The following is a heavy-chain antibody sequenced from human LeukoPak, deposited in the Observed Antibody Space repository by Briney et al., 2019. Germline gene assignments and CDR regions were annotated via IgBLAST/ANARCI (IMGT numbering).Heavy chain of an antibody. D-gene: IGHD3-16*01. V-gene: IGHV3-48*03. CDR3: ARGPNYDSPGGELDFQH. CDR2: ISSCGSTI. J-gene: IGHJ1*01. CDR1: GFTFSSYE. Sequence: GESLRLSCAASGFTFSSYEMNWVRQAPGKGRGWVSYISSCGSTIYYADSVKGRFTISRDNANNSLYLQMSSLRAEDTAVYYCARGPNYDSPGGELDFQHWGQGTLVTVCS.